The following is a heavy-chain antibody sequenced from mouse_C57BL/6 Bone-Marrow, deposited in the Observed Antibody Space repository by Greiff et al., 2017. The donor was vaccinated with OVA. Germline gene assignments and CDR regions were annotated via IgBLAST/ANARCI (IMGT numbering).Heavy chain of an antibody. D-gene: IGHD2-5*01. CDR1: GFTFSSYA. CDR3: ARDHSNYEGYYYAMDY. Sequence: EVMLVESGGGLVKPGGSLKLSCAASGFTFSSYAMSWVRQTPEKRLEWVATISDGGSYTYYPDNVKGRFTISRDNAKNNLYLQMSHLKSEDTAMYYCARDHSNYEGYYYAMDYWGQGTSVTVSS. CDR2: ISDGGSYT. V-gene: IGHV5-4*01. J-gene: IGHJ4*01.